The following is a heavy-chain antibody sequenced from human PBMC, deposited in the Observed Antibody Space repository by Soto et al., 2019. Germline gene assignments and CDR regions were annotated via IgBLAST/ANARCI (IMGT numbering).Heavy chain of an antibody. V-gene: IGHV4-34*01. J-gene: IGHJ4*02. CDR3: ARGPATY. Sequence: PSETLSLTCDVYGGSLSGYDWSWIRQPPGEGLEWIGEINHSGSTNYNPSLKSRVTISVGTSKNQFSLKLRTVTAAGTAVYYCARGPATYWRQRILVTVSS. CDR1: GGSLSGYD. CDR2: INHSGST.